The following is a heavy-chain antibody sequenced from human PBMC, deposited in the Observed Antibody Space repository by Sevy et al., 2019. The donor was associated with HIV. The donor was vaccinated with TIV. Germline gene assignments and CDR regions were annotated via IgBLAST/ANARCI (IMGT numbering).Heavy chain of an antibody. V-gene: IGHV3-9*01. CDR1: GFTFYDYA. CDR3: AKDYDSYGYVGDAFDI. Sequence: GGSLRLSCAASGFTFYDYAIHWVRQAPGKGLEWVSGISWNSARKGYADSVKGRFTISRDNAKNSLYLQMNSLRPEDTALYYCAKDYDSYGYVGDAFDIWGQGTMVTVSS. D-gene: IGHD5-18*01. J-gene: IGHJ3*02. CDR2: ISWNSARK.